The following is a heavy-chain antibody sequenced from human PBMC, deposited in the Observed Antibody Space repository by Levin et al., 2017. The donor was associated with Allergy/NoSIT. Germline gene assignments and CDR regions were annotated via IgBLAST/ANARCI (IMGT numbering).Heavy chain of an antibody. CDR3: ARQCYDILTGYYNFDY. J-gene: IGHJ4*02. V-gene: IGHV4-39*01. Sequence: SETLSLTCTVSGGSISSSISYWDWIRQAPGKGLEWIGSIYNSGSTYYNPSLKSRVTTSVDTSKNQFSLKLSSVTAADTAVYYCARQCYDILTGYYNFDYWGQGTLVTVSS. CDR2: IYNSGST. D-gene: IGHD3-9*01. CDR1: GGSISSSISY.